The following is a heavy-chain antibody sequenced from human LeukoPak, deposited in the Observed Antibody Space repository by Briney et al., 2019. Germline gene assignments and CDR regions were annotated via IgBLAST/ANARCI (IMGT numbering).Heavy chain of an antibody. CDR2: ISYDGSNK. V-gene: IGHV3-30*04. J-gene: IGHJ4*02. CDR3: ARDLGY. CDR1: GFTFSSYA. Sequence: PGGSLRLSCAASGFTFSSYAMHWVRQAPGKGLEWVAVISYDGSNKYYADSVKGRFTISRDNSKNTLYLQMNSLRAEDTAVYYCARDLGYWGQGTLVNVSS.